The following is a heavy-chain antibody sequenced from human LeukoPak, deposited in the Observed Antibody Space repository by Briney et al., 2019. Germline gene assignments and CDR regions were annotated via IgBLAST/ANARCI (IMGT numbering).Heavy chain of an antibody. V-gene: IGHV4-28*01. CDR2: IYYSGST. Sequence: SDTLSLTCAVSGYSISSSNWWGWIRQPPGKGLEWIGYIYYSGSTYYNPSLKSRVAMSVDTSKNQFSLKLSSVTAVDTAVYYCARWSSGDHWYFDLWGRGTLVTVSS. D-gene: IGHD4-17*01. CDR1: GYSISSSNW. CDR3: ARWSSGDHWYFDL. J-gene: IGHJ2*01.